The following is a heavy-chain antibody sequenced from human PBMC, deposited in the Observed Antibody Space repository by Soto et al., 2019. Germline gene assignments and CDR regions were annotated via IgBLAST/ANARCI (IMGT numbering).Heavy chain of an antibody. Sequence: GGSLRLSCAASGFTFSSYAMSWVRQAPGKGLEWVSAISGSGGSTYYADSVKGRFTISRDNSKNTLYLQMNSLRAEDTAVYYCAKSTAGGLRLGELSFCIDYWGQGTLVTVSS. CDR2: ISGSGGST. CDR3: AKSTAGGLRLGELSFCIDY. D-gene: IGHD3-16*02. J-gene: IGHJ4*02. V-gene: IGHV3-23*01. CDR1: GFTFSSYA.